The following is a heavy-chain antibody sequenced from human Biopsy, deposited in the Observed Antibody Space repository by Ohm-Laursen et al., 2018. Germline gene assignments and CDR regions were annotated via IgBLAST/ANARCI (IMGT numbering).Heavy chain of an antibody. CDR1: GGPISSFY. J-gene: IGHJ6*02. V-gene: IGHV4-59*01. CDR2: IYYSGRT. CDR3: ARATNSTGWPYYYFYGMDV. Sequence: GTLSLTCAVSGGPISSFYWTWIRQTPGKGLEWIGYIYYSGRTNYNPSLKSRVTISVDTSKNQFSLRLNSVTAADTAVYYCARATNSTGWPYYYFYGMDVWGQGTTVTVSS. D-gene: IGHD2/OR15-2a*01.